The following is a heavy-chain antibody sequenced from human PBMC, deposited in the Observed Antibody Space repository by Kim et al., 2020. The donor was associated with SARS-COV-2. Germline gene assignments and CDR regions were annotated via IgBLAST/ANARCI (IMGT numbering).Heavy chain of an antibody. CDR1: GGSISSYY. CDR2: IYYSGST. D-gene: IGHD1-26*01. J-gene: IGHJ5*02. Sequence: SETLSLTCTVSGGSISSYYWSWIRQPPGKGLEWIGYIYYSGSTNYNPSLKSRVTISVDTSKNQFSLKLSSVTAADTAVYYCARALDPNTGRGRVWFDPWG. CDR3: ARALDPNTGRGRVWFDP. V-gene: IGHV4-59*13.